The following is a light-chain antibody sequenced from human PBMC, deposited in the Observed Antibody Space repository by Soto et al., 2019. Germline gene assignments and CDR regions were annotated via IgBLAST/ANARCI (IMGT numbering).Light chain of an antibody. CDR1: SSDIGGYNH. V-gene: IGLV2-14*01. CDR3: AAWDDSLNGYV. J-gene: IGLJ1*01. Sequence: QSVLTQPASLSGSPGQSITISCTGTSSDIGGYNHVSWYQQHPGKAPKLMIYDVSKRPSGVPDRFSGSKSGTSASLAISGLQSEDEADYYCAAWDDSLNGYVFGTGTKVTVL. CDR2: DVS.